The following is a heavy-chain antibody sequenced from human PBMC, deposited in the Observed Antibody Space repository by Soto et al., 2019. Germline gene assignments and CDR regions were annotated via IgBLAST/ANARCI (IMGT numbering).Heavy chain of an antibody. CDR1: GYTFTSYG. J-gene: IGHJ6*02. CDR2: ISAYNGNT. V-gene: IGHV1-18*01. CDR3: AREWALFPLMDV. Sequence: ASVKVSCKASGYTFTSYGISWVRQAPGQGLEWMGWISAYNGNTNYAQKLQGRVTMTTDTSTSTAYMELRSLRSDDTAVCYCAREWALFPLMDVWGQGTTVTVSS. D-gene: IGHD2-21*01.